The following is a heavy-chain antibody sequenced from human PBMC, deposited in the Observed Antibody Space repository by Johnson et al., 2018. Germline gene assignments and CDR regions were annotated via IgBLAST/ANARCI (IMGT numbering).Heavy chain of an antibody. Sequence: QVQLVQSGGGVVQPGRSLRLSCAASGFTFSTYGMHWVRQAPGKGLEWVAVISYDGSNKYHADSVKGRFTISRDNSKNTLYMKMNRLRVEDTAGYYCAKVALRYFDWLHAAFDIWGLWTTVTVSS. CDR2: ISYDGSNK. J-gene: IGHJ3*02. CDR3: AKVALRYFDWLHAAFDI. D-gene: IGHD3-9*01. V-gene: IGHV3-30*18. CDR1: GFTFSTYG.